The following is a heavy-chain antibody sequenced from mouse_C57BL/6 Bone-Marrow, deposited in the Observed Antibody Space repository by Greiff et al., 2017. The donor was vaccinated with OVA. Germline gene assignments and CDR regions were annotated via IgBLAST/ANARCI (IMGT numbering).Heavy chain of an antibody. CDR2: IYPRDGST. CDR1: GYTFTSYD. J-gene: IGHJ3*01. Sequence: QVHVKQSGPELVKPGASVKLSCKASGYTFTSYDINWVKQRPGQGLEWIGWIYPRDGSTKYNEKFKGKATLTVDTSSSTAYMELHSLTSEDSAVYFCARGDYYGSSPWFAYWGQGTLVTVSA. D-gene: IGHD1-1*01. V-gene: IGHV1-85*01. CDR3: ARGDYYGSSPWFAY.